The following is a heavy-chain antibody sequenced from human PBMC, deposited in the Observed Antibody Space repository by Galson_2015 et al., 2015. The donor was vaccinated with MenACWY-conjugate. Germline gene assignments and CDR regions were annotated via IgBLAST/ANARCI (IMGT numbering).Heavy chain of an antibody. D-gene: IGHD2-21*01. V-gene: IGHV3-7*03. CDR1: GFTLSHYW. CDR2: VSEDGSET. CDR3: ARPVRNRLTIAVPYYFDH. Sequence: SLRLSCAASGFTLSHYWMSWVRQAPGKGLEWVATVSEDGSETFHVDSVKDRFTISGDNAQNLLYLQMNSLRAEDTAVYYCARPVRNRLTIAVPYYFDHWGQGTLVTVSS. J-gene: IGHJ4*02.